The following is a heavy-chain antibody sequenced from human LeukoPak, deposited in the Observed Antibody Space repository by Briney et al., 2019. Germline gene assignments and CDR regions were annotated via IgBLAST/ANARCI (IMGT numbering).Heavy chain of an antibody. V-gene: IGHV1-2*02. CDR3: ARDLSFARPFIYYYYYYMDV. Sequence: ASVKVSCKASGYTFTGYYMHWVRQAPGQGLEWMGWINPNSGGTNYAQKFQGRVTMTRDTSISTAYMELSRLRSDDTAVYYCARDLSFARPFIYYYYYYMDVWGKGTTVTVSS. CDR1: GYTFTGYY. CDR2: INPNSGGT. D-gene: IGHD3-16*02. J-gene: IGHJ6*03.